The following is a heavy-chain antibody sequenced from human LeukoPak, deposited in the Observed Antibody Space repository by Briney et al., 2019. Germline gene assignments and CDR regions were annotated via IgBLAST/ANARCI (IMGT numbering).Heavy chain of an antibody. D-gene: IGHD1-26*01. CDR3: ARSYGSYYYFDY. J-gene: IGHJ4*02. V-gene: IGHV3-13*01. CDR1: GFTFSSYD. Sequence: PGGSRRLSCAASGFTFSSYDMHWVRQATGKGLEWVSAIGAAGDTYYPGSVKGRFTISREDAKNSLYLQMNSLRAGDTAVYYCARSYGSYYYFDYWGQGTLVTVSS. CDR2: IGAAGDT.